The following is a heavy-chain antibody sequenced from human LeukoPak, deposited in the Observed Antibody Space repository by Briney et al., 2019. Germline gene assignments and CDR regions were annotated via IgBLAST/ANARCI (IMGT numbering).Heavy chain of an antibody. V-gene: IGHV3-23*01. D-gene: IGHD3-22*01. CDR3: AKDLGYYYDSSGINDAFDI. CDR1: GFTFSSYA. Sequence: PGGSLRLSCAASGFTFSSYAMSWVRQAPGKGLEWVSAISGSGGSTYYADSVKGRSTISRDNSKNTLYLQMNSLRAEDTAVYYCAKDLGYYYDSSGINDAFDIWGQGTMVTVSS. J-gene: IGHJ3*02. CDR2: ISGSGGST.